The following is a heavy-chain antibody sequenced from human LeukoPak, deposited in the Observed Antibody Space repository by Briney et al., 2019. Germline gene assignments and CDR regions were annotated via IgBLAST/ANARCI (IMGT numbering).Heavy chain of an antibody. J-gene: IGHJ5*02. Sequence: PSGTLSLTCTVSGGSISSYYWSWIRQPPGKGLEWIGYIYYSGSTNYNPSLKSRVTISLDTSKNQFSLKLSSVTAGDTAVYYCARSHFGDWFDPWGQGTLVTVSS. CDR2: IYYSGST. CDR3: ARSHFGDWFDP. V-gene: IGHV4-59*08. D-gene: IGHD3-16*01. CDR1: GGSISSYY.